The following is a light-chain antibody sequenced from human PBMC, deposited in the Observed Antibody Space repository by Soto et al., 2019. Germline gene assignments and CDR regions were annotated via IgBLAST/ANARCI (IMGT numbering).Light chain of an antibody. CDR3: SSYTSSSTLYV. CDR2: DVS. V-gene: IGLV2-14*01. CDR1: SSNVGGYNY. J-gene: IGLJ1*01. Sequence: QSVLPQPASVYGSPGQSSTISCTGTSSNVGGYNYVSWYQQHPGKAPKLMIYDVSNRPSGVSNRFSGSKSGNTASLTISGLQAEDEADYYCSSYTSSSTLYVFGTGTKVTVL.